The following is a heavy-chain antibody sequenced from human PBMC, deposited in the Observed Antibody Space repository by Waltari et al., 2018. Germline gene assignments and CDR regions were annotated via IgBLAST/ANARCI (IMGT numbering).Heavy chain of an antibody. CDR3: ASTIDSGYDWDTFDY. V-gene: IGHV4-59*01. Sequence: PGLVKPSETLSLTCTVSGGSISSYYWSWIRQPPGKGLEWIGYIYYSGSTNYNPSLKSRVTISVDTSKNQFSLKLSSVTAADTAVYYCASTIDSGYDWDTFDYWGQGTLVTVSS. J-gene: IGHJ4*02. CDR1: GGSISSYY. D-gene: IGHD5-12*01. CDR2: IYYSGST.